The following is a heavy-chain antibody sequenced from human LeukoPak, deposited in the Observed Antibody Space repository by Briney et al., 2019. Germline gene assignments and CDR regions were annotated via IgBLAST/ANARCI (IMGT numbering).Heavy chain of an antibody. CDR3: AREGYSSSWYEPGYFQH. V-gene: IGHV3-33*01. Sequence: PGRSLRLSCAASGFIFSSYGMHWVRQAPGKGLEWVAVIWFDGNNKYYADSVKGRFTISRDNSKNTLYLQMNSLRAEDTAVYYCAREGYSSSWYEPGYFQHWGQGTLVTVSS. CDR1: GFIFSSYG. J-gene: IGHJ1*01. CDR2: IWFDGNNK. D-gene: IGHD6-13*01.